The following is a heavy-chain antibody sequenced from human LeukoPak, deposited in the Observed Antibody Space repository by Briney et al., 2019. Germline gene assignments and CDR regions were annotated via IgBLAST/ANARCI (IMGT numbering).Heavy chain of an antibody. CDR3: VTDFPVY. Sequence: PGGSLRLSCAASGFTFSSNAIHWVRQAPGKGLEWVSYIGSSSRTIYYRDSAKGRFTISRDNAKNSLYLQMNSLRVEDSAVYYCVTDFPVYWGQGTLVTVSS. CDR1: GFTFSSNA. V-gene: IGHV3-48*01. J-gene: IGHJ4*02. CDR2: IGSSSRTI.